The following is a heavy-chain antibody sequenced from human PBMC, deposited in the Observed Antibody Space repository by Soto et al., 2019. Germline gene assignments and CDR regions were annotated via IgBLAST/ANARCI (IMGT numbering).Heavy chain of an antibody. V-gene: IGHV3-30-3*01. CDR1: GLTFSSYA. CDR2: ISYDGSNK. CDR3: AKDRLYYYASGFDY. Sequence: QVQLVESGGGVVQPGRSLRLSCAASGLTFSSYAMHWVRQAPGKGLEWVAVISYDGSNKYYADSVKGRFTISRDNSKNTLYLQMNSLRAEDTAVYYCAKDRLYYYASGFDYGGQGTLFTVSS. J-gene: IGHJ4*02. D-gene: IGHD3-22*01.